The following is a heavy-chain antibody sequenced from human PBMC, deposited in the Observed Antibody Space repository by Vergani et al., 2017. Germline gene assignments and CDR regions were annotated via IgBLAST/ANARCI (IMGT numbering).Heavy chain of an antibody. CDR1: GYRFSSSW. CDR3: AGGHGGNSGLFDP. V-gene: IGHV5-51*01. J-gene: IGHJ5*02. CDR2: IFPDDSDT. D-gene: IGHD4-23*01. Sequence: EVQLVQSGAEVKKPGESLKISCKGFGYRFSSSWIGWVRQMPGKGLEWMGIIFPDDSDTRYSPSFQGQVTISADKSISTVYLQWNSLKASDTAMYYCAGGHGGNSGLFDPWGQGTRVTVSS.